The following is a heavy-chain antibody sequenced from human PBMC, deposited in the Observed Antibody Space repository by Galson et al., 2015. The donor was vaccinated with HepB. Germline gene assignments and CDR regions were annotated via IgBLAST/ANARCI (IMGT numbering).Heavy chain of an antibody. V-gene: IGHV3-30-3*01. CDR1: GFTFSSYA. Sequence: SLRLSCAASGFTFSSYAMHWVRQAPGKGLEWVAVISYDGSNKYYADSVKGRFTISRDNSKNTLYLQMNSLRAEDTAVYYCAREGDTAAGIYYYYMDVWGKGTTVTVSS. D-gene: IGHD6-13*01. J-gene: IGHJ6*03. CDR3: AREGDTAAGIYYYYMDV. CDR2: ISYDGSNK.